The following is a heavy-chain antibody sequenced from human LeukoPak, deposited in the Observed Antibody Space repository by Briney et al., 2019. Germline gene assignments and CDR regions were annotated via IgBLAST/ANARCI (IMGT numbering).Heavy chain of an antibody. V-gene: IGHV1-2*02. Sequence: GASVKVSCKASGYTFTGYYMHWVRQAPGQGLEWMGWINPNSGGTNYAQKFQGRVTMTRDTCISTAYMELSRLRSDDTAVYYCARVSGTWSAFDIWGQGTMVTVSS. CDR3: ARVSGTWSAFDI. J-gene: IGHJ3*02. CDR1: GYTFTGYY. CDR2: INPNSGGT. D-gene: IGHD1-7*01.